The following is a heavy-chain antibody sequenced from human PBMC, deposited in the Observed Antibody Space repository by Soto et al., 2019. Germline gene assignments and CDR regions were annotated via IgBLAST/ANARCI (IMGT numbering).Heavy chain of an antibody. CDR1: GFSFSSYV. CDR2: ISNSGGIK. J-gene: IGHJ6*02. Sequence: PGGSLRLSCGGSGFSFSSYVMTWVRQVPGKGLEWVSSISNSGGIKYYGDSVKDRFTVSRDNSKNTLFLQMHNLRAEDTAAYYCARAYGSGSLYYYYGMDVWGQGTTVTVSS. V-gene: IGHV3-23*01. CDR3: ARAYGSGSLYYYYGMDV. D-gene: IGHD3-10*01.